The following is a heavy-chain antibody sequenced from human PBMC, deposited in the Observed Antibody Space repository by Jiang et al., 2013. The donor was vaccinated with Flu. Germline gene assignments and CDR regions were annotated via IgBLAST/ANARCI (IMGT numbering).Heavy chain of an antibody. D-gene: IGHD2-8*02. V-gene: IGHV3-73*02. CDR3: TSSTGP. Sequence: VQLVESGGGLVQPGGSLKLSCAASGFTFSASTMHWVRQASGKGLEWVGRIRSRAHSYATAYTASVKGRFTVSRDDSKNTAYLQMNSLKIEDTAVYYCTSSTGPWGQGTLVTVSS. CDR2: IRSRAHSYAT. CDR1: GFTFSAST. J-gene: IGHJ4*02.